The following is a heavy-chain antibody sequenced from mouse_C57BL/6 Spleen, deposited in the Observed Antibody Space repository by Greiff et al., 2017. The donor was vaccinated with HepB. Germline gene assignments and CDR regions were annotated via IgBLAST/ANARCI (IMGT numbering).Heavy chain of an antibody. CDR1: DSEVFPIAY. CDR2: ILPSIGRT. V-gene: IGHV15-2*01. Sequence: VQLKESGSELRSPGSSVKLSCKDFDSEVFPIAYMSWVRQKPGHGFEWIGGILPSIGRTVYGEKLEGKATLEADTLFNTAYLELNSLTSEESANYFCARGGNLAYWGQGTTLTVTS. J-gene: IGHJ2*01. CDR3: ARGGNLAY.